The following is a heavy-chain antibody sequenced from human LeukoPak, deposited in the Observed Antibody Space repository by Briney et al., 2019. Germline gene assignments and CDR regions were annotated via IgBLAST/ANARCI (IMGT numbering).Heavy chain of an antibody. D-gene: IGHD2-2*01. CDR1: GGSISSYY. CDR2: IYTSGST. CDR3: AREDIVVVPAALYYYYGMDV. V-gene: IGHV4-4*07. J-gene: IGHJ6*02. Sequence: PSETPSLTCTVSGGSISSYYWSWIRQPAGKGLEWIGRIYTSGSTNYNPSLKSRVTMSVDTSKNQFSLKLSSVTAADTAVYYCAREDIVVVPAALYYYYGMDVWGQGTTVTVSS.